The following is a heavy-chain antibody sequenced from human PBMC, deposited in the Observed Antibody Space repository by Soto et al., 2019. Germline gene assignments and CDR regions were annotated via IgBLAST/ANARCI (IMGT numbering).Heavy chain of an antibody. V-gene: IGHV3-66*01. J-gene: IGHJ6*03. CDR2: VYSGGST. Sequence: GGSLRLSCAASGFTVSSNYMSWVRQAPGKGLEWVSLVYSGGSTYYADSVKGRFTISRDNSKNTLYLQMNSLRAEDTAVYYCARDGRYCSGGSCYYYYYYYMDAWGKGTTVTVSS. CDR3: ARDGRYCSGGSCYYYYYYYMDA. CDR1: GFTVSSNY. D-gene: IGHD2-15*01.